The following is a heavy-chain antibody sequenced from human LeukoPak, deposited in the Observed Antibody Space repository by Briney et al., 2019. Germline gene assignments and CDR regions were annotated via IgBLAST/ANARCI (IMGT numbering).Heavy chain of an antibody. D-gene: IGHD1-1*01. Sequence: SQTLSLTCTVSGGSISSGDYYWSWIRQPPGKGLEWIGEINHSGSTNYNPSLKSRVTISVDTSKNQFSLKLSSVTAADTAVYYCARSGALDYWGQGTLVTVPS. CDR3: ARSGALDY. J-gene: IGHJ4*02. V-gene: IGHV4-30-4*08. CDR1: GGSISSGDYY. CDR2: INHSGST.